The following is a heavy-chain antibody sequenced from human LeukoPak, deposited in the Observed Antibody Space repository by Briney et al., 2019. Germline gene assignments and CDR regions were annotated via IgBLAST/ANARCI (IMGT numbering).Heavy chain of an antibody. Sequence: SETLSLTCTVSGGSISSSSYYWGWIRQPPGKGLEWIGSIYYSGSTYYNPSLKSRVTISVDTSKNQFSLKLSSVTAADTAVYYCARLVGYYDFWSGYITSPYYYYYYYMDVWGKGTTVTVSS. D-gene: IGHD3-3*01. J-gene: IGHJ6*03. CDR2: IYYSGST. CDR1: GGSISSSSYY. V-gene: IGHV4-39*01. CDR3: ARLVGYYDFWSGYITSPYYYYYYYMDV.